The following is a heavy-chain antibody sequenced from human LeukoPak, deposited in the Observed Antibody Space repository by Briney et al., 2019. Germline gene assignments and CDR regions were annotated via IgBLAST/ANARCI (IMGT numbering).Heavy chain of an antibody. D-gene: IGHD3-22*01. V-gene: IGHV4-30-4*01. CDR3: ARVHYYDSSGTTGFDY. J-gene: IGHJ4*02. CDR1: GGSISSGDYY. Sequence: PSETLSLTCTVSGGSISSGDYYWSWIRQPPGKGLEWIGYIYCSGSTYYNPSLKSRVTISVDTSKNQFSLKLSSVTAADTAVYYCARVHYYDSSGTTGFDYWGQGTLVTVSS. CDR2: IYCSGST.